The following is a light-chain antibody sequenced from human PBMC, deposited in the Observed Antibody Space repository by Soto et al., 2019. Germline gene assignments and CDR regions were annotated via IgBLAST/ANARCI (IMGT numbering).Light chain of an antibody. V-gene: IGLV2-11*01. CDR2: DVS. Sequence: QSALTQPRSVSGSPGQSVTISCTGTSSDVGDYIFVSWYQQHPGKAPKLMIYDVSQRPSGVPDRFSGSKSGNTASLTISGLQPEDEADYYCCSYTGNVLFGGGTKLTVL. CDR3: CSYTGNVL. CDR1: SSDVGDYIF. J-gene: IGLJ2*01.